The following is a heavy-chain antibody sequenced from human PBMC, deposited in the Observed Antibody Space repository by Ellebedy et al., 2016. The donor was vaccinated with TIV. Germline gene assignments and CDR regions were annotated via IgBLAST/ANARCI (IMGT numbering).Heavy chain of an antibody. J-gene: IGHJ4*02. CDR3: AQIVGEPASAH. V-gene: IGHV3-23*01. D-gene: IGHD1-26*01. Sequence: PGGSLRLSCEGSGIIFTTYEMSWVRQAPGKVLQWVSAFDGRGVTTYYADSLKGRFTISRDNSKNTLYLQMSSLRVDDTAIYYCAQIVGEPASAHWGQGTLVTVSS. CDR2: FDGRGVTT. CDR1: GIIFTTYE.